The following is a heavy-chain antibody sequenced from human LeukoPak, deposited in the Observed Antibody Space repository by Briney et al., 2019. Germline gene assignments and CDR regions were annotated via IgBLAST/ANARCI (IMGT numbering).Heavy chain of an antibody. CDR3: ARVVEGGLDAFDI. J-gene: IGHJ3*02. CDR1: GGSISSYY. V-gene: IGHV4-59*08. Sequence: SETLSLTCTVSGGSISSYYWSWIRQPPGKGLEWIGYIYYSGSTNYNPSLKSRVTISVDTSKNQFSLKLSSVTAADTAVYYCARVVEGGLDAFDIWGQGTMVTVSS. D-gene: IGHD2-15*01. CDR2: IYYSGST.